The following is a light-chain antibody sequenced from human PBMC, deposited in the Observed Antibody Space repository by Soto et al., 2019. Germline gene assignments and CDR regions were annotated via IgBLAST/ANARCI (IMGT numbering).Light chain of an antibody. Sequence: QSALTQPPSASGSPGQSVTISCTGTSSDVGGYNYVSWYQQHPGKAPKVIISYVSKRPSGVPDRFSGSKSGNTASLTVSGVQAEDEADYYSASRAGSNNYVFGSGTKLTLL. CDR2: YVS. CDR3: ASRAGSNNYV. CDR1: SSDVGGYNY. J-gene: IGLJ1*01. V-gene: IGLV2-8*01.